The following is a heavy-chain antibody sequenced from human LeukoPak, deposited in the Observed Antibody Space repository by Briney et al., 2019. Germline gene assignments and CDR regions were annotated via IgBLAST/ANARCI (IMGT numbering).Heavy chain of an antibody. J-gene: IGHJ4*02. V-gene: IGHV3-74*01. CDR1: GFTFGNYW. CDR2: VSVDGSHA. D-gene: IGHD2-8*01. CDR3: GRGISGVPPAIDC. Sequence: GGSLRLSCAASGFTFGNYWMHWVRQAPGKGLVWVSRVSVDGSHASYADSVKGRFTISRDNDKNTLYLQMNSLRAEDTAVFYCGRGISGVPPAIDCWGQGTLVTVSS.